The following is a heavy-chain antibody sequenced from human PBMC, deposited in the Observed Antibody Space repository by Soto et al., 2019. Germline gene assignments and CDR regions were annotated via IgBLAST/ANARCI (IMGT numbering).Heavy chain of an antibody. V-gene: IGHV1-18*01. J-gene: IGHJ4*01. D-gene: IGHD5-12*01. CDR2: ISPYNGYT. CDR1: GYNLTSYG. CDR3: ARVGGYDAYFDY. Sequence: ASVKVSCKASGYNLTSYGLSWVRQAPGQGLEWMGWISPYNGYTKYAHKFLGRVTMTTGTSTSTVYMELRSLRFDDTAVYYCARVGGYDAYFDYWGHGTRVTVSS.